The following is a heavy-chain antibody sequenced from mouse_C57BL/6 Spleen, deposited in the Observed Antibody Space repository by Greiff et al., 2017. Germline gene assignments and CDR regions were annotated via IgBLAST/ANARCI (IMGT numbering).Heavy chain of an antibody. CDR3: ARRQNSNYRYDYAMDD. V-gene: IGHV1-55*01. J-gene: IGHJ4*01. CDR1: GYTFTSYW. CDR2: IYPGSGST. Sequence: VQLQQPGAELVKPGASVKMSCKASGYTFTSYWITWVKQRPGQGLEWIGDIYPGSGSTNYNEKFKSKATLTVDTSSSTAYMQLSSLTSEDNAVYYCARRQNSNYRYDYAMDDWGQGTSVTVSS. D-gene: IGHD2-5*01.